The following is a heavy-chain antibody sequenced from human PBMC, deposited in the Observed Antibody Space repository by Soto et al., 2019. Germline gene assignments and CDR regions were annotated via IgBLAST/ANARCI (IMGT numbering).Heavy chain of an antibody. CDR1: GGSITRGGYY. CDR3: ARDPAP. J-gene: IGHJ5*02. Sequence: QVQLQESGPGLVKPSETLSLTCTVSGGSITRGGYYWSWIRQHPGKGLEWIGYIYNSGTTYYNPSHHSRVTISVDTSKNQFSLKLTSVTAADTAVYYCARDPAPWGQGTLVTASS. V-gene: IGHV4-31*03. CDR2: IYNSGTT.